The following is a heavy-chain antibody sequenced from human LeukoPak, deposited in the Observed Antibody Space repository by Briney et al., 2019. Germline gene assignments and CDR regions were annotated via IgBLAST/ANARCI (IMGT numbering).Heavy chain of an antibody. J-gene: IGHJ4*02. Sequence: PGGSLRLSCAASGFTFSGYAMTWVRQAPGKGLEWVSSITSSGDYTYYIDSVKGRFTISRDNSKNILYLQMNSLRGEDTALYYCAKDGLYYAGSAHVYYFDYWGQGTLVAVSP. CDR1: GFTFSGYA. CDR3: AKDGLYYAGSAHVYYFDY. D-gene: IGHD3-22*01. V-gene: IGHV3-23*01. CDR2: ITSSGDYT.